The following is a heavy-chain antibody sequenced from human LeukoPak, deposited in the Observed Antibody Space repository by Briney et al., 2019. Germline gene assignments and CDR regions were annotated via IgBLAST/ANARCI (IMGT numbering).Heavy chain of an antibody. CDR3: ARAIMVRGVIMEAFDI. J-gene: IGHJ3*02. CDR1: GGTFSSYA. Sequence: SVKVSCKASGGTFSSYAISWVRQAPGQGLEWMGGIIPIFGTANYAQKFQGRVTITADESTSTAYMELSSLRSEDTAVYYCARAIMVRGVIMEAFDIWGQGTTVTVSS. CDR2: IIPIFGTA. D-gene: IGHD3-10*01. V-gene: IGHV1-69*01.